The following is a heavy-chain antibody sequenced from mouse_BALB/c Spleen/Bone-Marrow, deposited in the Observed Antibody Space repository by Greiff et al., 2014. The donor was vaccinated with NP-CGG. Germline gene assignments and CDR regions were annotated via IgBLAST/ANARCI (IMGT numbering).Heavy chain of an antibody. D-gene: IGHD4-1*01. Sequence: DVKLVESGPSLVKPSQTLSLTCSVTGDSITRGYWNWIRKFPGNKLEYMGYITYSANTYYNPSLKSRLSITRDTSKNQYYLQLNSVTTEDTATYYCATGYYFDYWSQGTTLTVSS. CDR3: ATGYYFDY. J-gene: IGHJ2*01. CDR1: GDSITRGY. V-gene: IGHV3-8*02. CDR2: ITYSANT.